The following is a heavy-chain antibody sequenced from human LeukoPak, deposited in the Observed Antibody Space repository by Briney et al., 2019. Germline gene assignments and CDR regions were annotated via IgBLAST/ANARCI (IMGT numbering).Heavy chain of an antibody. Sequence: GGSLRLSCAASGFTFSSYAMSWVRQAPGKGLEWVSAISGSGGSTYYADSVRGRFTISRDNSKNTLYLQMNSLRAEDTAVYYCAKFVAGEVVVVPFDYWGQGTLVTVSS. V-gene: IGHV3-23*01. CDR2: ISGSGGST. D-gene: IGHD3-22*01. CDR3: AKFVAGEVVVVPFDY. CDR1: GFTFSSYA. J-gene: IGHJ4*02.